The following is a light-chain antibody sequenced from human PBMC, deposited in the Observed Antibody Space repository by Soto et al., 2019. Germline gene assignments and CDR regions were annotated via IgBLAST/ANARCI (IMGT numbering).Light chain of an antibody. CDR2: TTS. CDR3: QHSDSIPYT. Sequence: DIQMTQSPSSLSASVGDRVTITCRASQSISGYLNWYQKKPGKAPKLLIYTTSSLQSGVPSRFSGSGSGTDFTLTISSLQPEDFATYDCQHSDSIPYTVGQGTKLEIK. CDR1: QSISGY. V-gene: IGKV1-39*01. J-gene: IGKJ2*01.